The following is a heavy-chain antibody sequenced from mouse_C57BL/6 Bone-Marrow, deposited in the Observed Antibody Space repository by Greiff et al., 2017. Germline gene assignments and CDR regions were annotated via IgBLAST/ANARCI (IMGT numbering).Heavy chain of an antibody. CDR3: ARSVGLDY. CDR2: IYPGSGNT. J-gene: IGHJ2*01. D-gene: IGHD1-1*02. Sequence: QVQLQQSEAELVRPGASVKLSCKASGYTFTDYYINWVKQRPGQGLEWIARIYPGSGNTYYNEKFKGKATLTAEKSSSTAYMQLSSLTSEDSAVYFCARSVGLDYWGQGTTLTVSS. V-gene: IGHV1-76*01. CDR1: GYTFTDYY.